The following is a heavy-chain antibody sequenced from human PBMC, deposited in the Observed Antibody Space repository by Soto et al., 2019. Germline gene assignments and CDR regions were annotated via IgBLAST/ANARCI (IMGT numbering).Heavy chain of an antibody. D-gene: IGHD6-19*01. CDR2: IIPIFGTA. CDR3: ARDRGRLVAGMGGYNGPYYYHGMDV. Sequence: ASVKVSCKASGGTFSSYAISWVRQAPGQGLEWMGGIIPIFGTANYAQKFQGRVTITADESTSTAYMELSSLRSEDTAVYYCARDRGRLVAGMGGYNGPYYYHGMDVWGQGTTVTVSS. CDR1: GGTFSSYA. J-gene: IGHJ6*02. V-gene: IGHV1-69*13.